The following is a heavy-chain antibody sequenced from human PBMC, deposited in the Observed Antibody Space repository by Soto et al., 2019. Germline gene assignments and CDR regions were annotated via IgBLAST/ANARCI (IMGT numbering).Heavy chain of an antibody. Sequence: GESLKISYKGSVYSFTSYWIGWVRQMPGKGLEWMGIIYPGDSDTRYSPSFQGEVTISADKSISTAYLQWSSLKASDTALYYCASSSTDAFDIWGQGTMVTVSS. D-gene: IGHD6-13*01. V-gene: IGHV5-51*01. CDR2: IYPGDSDT. CDR1: VYSFTSYW. J-gene: IGHJ3*02. CDR3: ASSSTDAFDI.